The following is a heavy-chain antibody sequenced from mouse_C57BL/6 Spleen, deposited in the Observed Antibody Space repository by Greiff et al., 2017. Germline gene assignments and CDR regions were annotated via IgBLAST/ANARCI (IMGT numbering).Heavy chain of an antibody. CDR1: GYTFTSYW. V-gene: IGHV1-50*01. J-gene: IGHJ2*01. CDR2: IDPSDSYT. CDR3: ATTVVAT. D-gene: IGHD1-1*01. Sequence: QVQLQQSGAELVKPGASVKLSCKASGYTFTSYWMQWVKQRPGQGLEWIGEIDPSDSYTNYNQKFKGKATLTVDTSSSTAYMQLSSLTSEDSAVYYCATTVVATWGQGTTLTVSS.